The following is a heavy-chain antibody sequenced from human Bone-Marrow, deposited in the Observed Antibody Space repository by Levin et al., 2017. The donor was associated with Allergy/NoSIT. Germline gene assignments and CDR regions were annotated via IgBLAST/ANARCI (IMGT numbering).Heavy chain of an antibody. CDR2: MNPDSGNT. J-gene: IGHJ4*02. D-gene: IGHD3-10*01. CDR3: GRGPIWFGERYFDY. Sequence: GESLKISCKASGYTFTSYDIIWVRQATGQGLEWMGWMNPDSGNTGYAQNFQGRVTMTRDTSISTAYMELSSLRSEDTAVYYCGRGPIWFGERYFDYWGQGTLVTVSS. CDR1: GYTFTSYD. V-gene: IGHV1-8*01.